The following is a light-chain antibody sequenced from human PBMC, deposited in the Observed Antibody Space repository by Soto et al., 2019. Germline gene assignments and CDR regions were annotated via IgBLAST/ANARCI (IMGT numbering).Light chain of an antibody. CDR2: DAS. J-gene: IGKJ1*01. Sequence: DIQMTQSPSTLSASVGDRVTITCRASQSISSWLAWYQQKPGKAPKFLIYDASSLKSGVPSRFSGSGSGTEFTLTISSLQPDDFATYYCQQYTTYSVWTFGQGTKVDSK. V-gene: IGKV1-5*01. CDR3: QQYTTYSVWT. CDR1: QSISSW.